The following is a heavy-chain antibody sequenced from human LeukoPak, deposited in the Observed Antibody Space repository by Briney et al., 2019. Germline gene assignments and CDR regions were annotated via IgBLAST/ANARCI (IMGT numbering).Heavy chain of an antibody. CDR2: VYYSGST. J-gene: IGHJ4*02. CDR1: GGSISSNSYY. V-gene: IGHV4-39*01. CDR3: ARRYSSGWYGHFDY. Sequence: PSETLSLTCTVSGGSISSNSYYWGWIRQPPGKGLEWIGNVYYSGSTNYSPSLKSRVTISVDTSKNQFSLKLSSVTAADTAVYYCARRYSSGWYGHFDYWGQGTLVTVSS. D-gene: IGHD6-19*01.